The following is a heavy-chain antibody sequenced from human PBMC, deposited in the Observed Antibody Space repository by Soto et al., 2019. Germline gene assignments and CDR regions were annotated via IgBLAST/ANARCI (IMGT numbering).Heavy chain of an antibody. J-gene: IGHJ6*02. Sequence: GGSLRLSCTASGFTFSSYAMGWVRQAPGKGLEWVSAIRGSGDSTYYADSVKGRFTISRDNSKKTLYLQMNCLRAEDTAVYYYATATWYVIWTGAPYYYYYVMDVWGQGTTDTFSS. CDR2: IRGSGDST. V-gene: IGHV3-23*01. D-gene: IGHD3-9*01. CDR1: GFTFSSYA. CDR3: ATATWYVIWTGAPYYYYYVMDV.